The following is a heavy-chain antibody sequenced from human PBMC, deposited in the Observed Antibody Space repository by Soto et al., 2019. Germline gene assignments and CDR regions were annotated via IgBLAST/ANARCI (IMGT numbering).Heavy chain of an antibody. CDR3: ASSDYGDYPEYFQH. Sequence: SETLSLTCTVSGGSISSYYWSWIRQPPGKGLEWIGYIYYSGSTNYNPSLKSRVTISVDTSKNQFSLKLSSVAAADTAVYYCASSDYGDYPEYFQHWGQGTLVTVSS. CDR2: IYYSGST. CDR1: GGSISSYY. D-gene: IGHD4-17*01. V-gene: IGHV4-59*08. J-gene: IGHJ1*01.